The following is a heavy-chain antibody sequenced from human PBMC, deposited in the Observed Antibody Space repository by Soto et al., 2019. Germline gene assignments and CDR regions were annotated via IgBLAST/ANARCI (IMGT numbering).Heavy chain of an antibody. CDR3: ARTSSRRAFDI. CDR2: ISSSSNYT. J-gene: IGHJ3*02. CDR1: GFTFSDYY. V-gene: IGHV3-11*06. D-gene: IGHD6-25*01. Sequence: QVQLVESGGGFVKPGGSLRLSCSASGFTFSDYYMSWIRQSPGKGLEWVSYISSSSNYTNFADSVKGRFTISRDNAKNSLYLQMNSLRAEDTAVYYCARTSSRRAFDIWGQGTMVTVSS.